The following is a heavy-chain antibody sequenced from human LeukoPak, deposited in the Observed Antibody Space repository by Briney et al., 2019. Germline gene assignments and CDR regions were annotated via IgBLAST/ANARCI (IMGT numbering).Heavy chain of an antibody. Sequence: SETLSLTCTVSGGSISSYSWSWIRQPPGKGLEWIGYMYYSGSTNYNPSLRSRVTISVDTSKNQFSLKLSSVTAADTAVYYCARVQLGGYYYYMDVWGKGTRSPSP. CDR1: GGSISSYS. CDR2: MYYSGST. CDR3: ARVQLGGYYYYMDV. D-gene: IGHD1-1*01. J-gene: IGHJ6*03. V-gene: IGHV4-59*01.